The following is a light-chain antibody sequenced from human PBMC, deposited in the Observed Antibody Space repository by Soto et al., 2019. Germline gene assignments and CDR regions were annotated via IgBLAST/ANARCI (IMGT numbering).Light chain of an antibody. J-gene: IGLJ2*01. V-gene: IGLV2-14*01. CDR2: EVS. CDR3: SSYTTSSNPHVV. Sequence: QSALTQPASVSGSPGQSITISCTGTSSDVGGYNYVSWYQQHPGKAPKLMISEVSNRPSGVSNRFSGSKSGNTASLTISGLQAEDEADYYCSSYTTSSNPHVVFGGGTKVTVL. CDR1: SSDVGGYNY.